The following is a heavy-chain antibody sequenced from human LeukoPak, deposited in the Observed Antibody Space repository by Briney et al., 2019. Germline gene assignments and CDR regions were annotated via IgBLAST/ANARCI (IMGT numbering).Heavy chain of an antibody. CDR2: VYYTGST. CDR3: TRLSKGRYFDYIFDY. J-gene: IGHJ4*02. V-gene: IGHV4-39*01. D-gene: IGHD3-9*01. Sequence: SETLSLSCTVSGASVSGSDSNWGWVRQAPGKGLEWIGNVYYTGSTAYNPSLKSRVTMSVDTSRNQFSLKMTSVTAADTAVYYCTRLSKGRYFDYIFDYGGQGTLVTVSS. CDR1: GASVSGSDSN.